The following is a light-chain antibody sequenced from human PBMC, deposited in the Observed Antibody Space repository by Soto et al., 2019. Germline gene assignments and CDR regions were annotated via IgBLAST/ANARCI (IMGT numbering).Light chain of an antibody. J-gene: IGLJ3*02. CDR3: QTWGTRV. Sequence: QPVLTKSPSASAALGASVKLTCTLSSGHIRYTIAWLQQQPEKGPRYLMKLNSDGSHRKGDGIPDRFSGSSSGAERHLTISSLQSEDEADFYCQTWGTRVFGGGTKLTVL. CDR1: SGHIRYT. CDR2: LNSDGSH. V-gene: IGLV4-69*01.